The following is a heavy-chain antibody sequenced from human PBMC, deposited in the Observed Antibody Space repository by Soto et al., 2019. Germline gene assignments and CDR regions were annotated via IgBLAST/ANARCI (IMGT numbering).Heavy chain of an antibody. J-gene: IGHJ4*02. V-gene: IGHV3-30-3*01. Sequence: PGGSMRLSCAAAGFNFSSYAMHWVRQDPGKGLEWVAVISYDGSNKYYADSVKGRFTISRDNSKNTLYLQMNSLRAEDTAVYYCARDVGELSLFGYFDYWGQGTLVTVSS. D-gene: IGHD3-16*02. CDR2: ISYDGSNK. CDR3: ARDVGELSLFGYFDY. CDR1: GFNFSSYA.